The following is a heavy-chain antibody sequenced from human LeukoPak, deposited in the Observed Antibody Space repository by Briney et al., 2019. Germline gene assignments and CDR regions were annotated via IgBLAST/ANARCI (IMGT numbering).Heavy chain of an antibody. V-gene: IGHV3-9*01. CDR2: ISWNSGSI. D-gene: IGHD5-12*01. CDR1: GFTFDDYA. J-gene: IGHJ4*02. CDR3: ARVAVATIQGDYFDY. Sequence: GRSLRLSCAASGFTFDDYAMHWVRQAPGKGLEWVSGISWNSGSIGYADSVKGRFTISRDNAKNSLYLQMNSLRAEDTALYYCARVAVATIQGDYFDYWGQGTLVTVSS.